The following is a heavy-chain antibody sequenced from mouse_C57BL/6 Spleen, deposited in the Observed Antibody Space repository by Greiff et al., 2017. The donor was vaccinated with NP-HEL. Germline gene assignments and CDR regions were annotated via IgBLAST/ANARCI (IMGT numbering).Heavy chain of an antibody. CDR2: IDPSDSET. Sequence: QVQLQQPGAELVRPGSSVKLSCKASGYTFTSHWMHWVKQRPIQGLEWIGNIDPSDSETHYNQKFKDKSTLTVHTSSSTAYMQLSSLTSEESAVYYCARGGYDVDWYFDVWGTGTTVTVAS. CDR3: ARGGYDVDWYFDV. CDR1: GYTFTSHW. J-gene: IGHJ1*03. D-gene: IGHD2-14*01. V-gene: IGHV1-52*01.